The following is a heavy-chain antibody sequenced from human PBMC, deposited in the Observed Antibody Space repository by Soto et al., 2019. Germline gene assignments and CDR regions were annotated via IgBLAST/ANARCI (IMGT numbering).Heavy chain of an antibody. J-gene: IGHJ4*02. CDR2: ISGSGGST. Sequence: PGGSLRLSCAASGFTFSSYAMSWVRQAPGEGLEWVSAISGSGGSTYYADSVKGRFTISRDNSKNTLYLQMDSLRAEDTAVYYCAKPIYDILTGYDYWGQGTLVTVSS. CDR3: AKPIYDILTGYDY. CDR1: GFTFSSYA. D-gene: IGHD3-9*01. V-gene: IGHV3-23*01.